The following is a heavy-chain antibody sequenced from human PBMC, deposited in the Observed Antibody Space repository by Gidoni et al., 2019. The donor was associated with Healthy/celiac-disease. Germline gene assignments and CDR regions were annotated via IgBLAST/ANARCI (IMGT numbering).Heavy chain of an antibody. CDR2: ISGRGGST. Sequence: EVQLLESGGGLVQPGGSLRLSCAASGFTFSSYAMSWVRQAPGKGLEWVSAISGRGGSTYYADSVKGRFTISRDNSKNTLYLQMNSLRAEDTAVYYCAKVDSSSWGTFDYWGQGTLVTVSS. CDR1: GFTFSSYA. V-gene: IGHV3-23*01. D-gene: IGHD6-13*01. J-gene: IGHJ4*02. CDR3: AKVDSSSWGTFDY.